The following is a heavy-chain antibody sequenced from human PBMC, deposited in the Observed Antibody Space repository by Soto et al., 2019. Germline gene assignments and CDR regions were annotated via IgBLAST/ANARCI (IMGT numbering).Heavy chain of an antibody. V-gene: IGHV5-51*01. J-gene: IGHJ6*02. Sequence: GESLKLSCTGSGYRFTSYWIGWVRQMPGKGLEWMGIIYPGDSDTRYSPSFQGQVTISANKSISTAYLQWSSLKASDTAMYYCARLGCSSTSCYAGVTRYYGMDVWGQGTTVTVSS. CDR1: GYRFTSYW. CDR3: ARLGCSSTSCYAGVTRYYGMDV. CDR2: IYPGDSDT. D-gene: IGHD2-2*01.